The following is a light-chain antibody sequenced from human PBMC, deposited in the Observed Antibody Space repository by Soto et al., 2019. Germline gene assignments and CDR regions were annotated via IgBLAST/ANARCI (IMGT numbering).Light chain of an antibody. V-gene: IGKV3-15*01. J-gene: IGKJ2*01. CDR3: QHHNNWPPYT. CDR2: DVS. Sequence: EMVLTQSPATLSVSPGERATLSCRASQSVDSNLAWYQQKPGQSPRLFIYDVSTRVTGIPARFSGGGSGTEFTLTISSLQSEDVAVYYCQHHNNWPPYTFGQGTKLEIK. CDR1: QSVDSN.